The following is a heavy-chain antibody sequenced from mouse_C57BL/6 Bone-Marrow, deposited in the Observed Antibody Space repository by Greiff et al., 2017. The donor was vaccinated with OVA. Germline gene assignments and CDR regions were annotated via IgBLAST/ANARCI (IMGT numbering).Heavy chain of an antibody. J-gene: IGHJ4*01. V-gene: IGHV5-17*01. D-gene: IGHD2-3*01. Sequence: EVMLVESGGGLVKPGGSLKLSCAASGFTFSDYGMHWVRQAPETGLEWVAYISSGSSTIYYADTVKGRFTISRDNAKNTLFLQMTSLRSEDTAMYYCARRRWLLYYAMDYWGQGTSVTVSS. CDR1: GFTFSDYG. CDR3: ARRRWLLYYAMDY. CDR2: ISSGSSTI.